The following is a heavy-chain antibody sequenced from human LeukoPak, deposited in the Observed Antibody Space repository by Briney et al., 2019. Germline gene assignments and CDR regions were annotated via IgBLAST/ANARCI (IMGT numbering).Heavy chain of an antibody. CDR1: GGSISSSSYY. J-gene: IGHJ4*02. Sequence: PSETLSLTCTVSGGSISSSSYYWGWIRQPPGKGLEWIGSIYYSGSTYYNPSLKSRVTISVDTSKNQFSLKLSSVTAADTAVYYCARVGWELPLDYWGQGTLVTVSS. D-gene: IGHD1-26*01. V-gene: IGHV4-39*07. CDR2: IYYSGST. CDR3: ARVGWELPLDY.